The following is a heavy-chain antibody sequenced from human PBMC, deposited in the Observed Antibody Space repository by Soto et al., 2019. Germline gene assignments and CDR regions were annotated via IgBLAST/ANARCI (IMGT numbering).Heavy chain of an antibody. CDR1: GFIITNTW. CDR2: VKSKADGGTA. Sequence: EVQLVESGGGLVQPGGSLRLSCAASGFIITNTWMHWGRQAPGKGLEWVGRVKSKADGGTADYAAPVKGRFTVSRDDSKDTRYAQRNSLKMEDTAVCYCNTYPDFCGGHAPLWGQGTRVTVSS. CDR3: NTYPDFCGGHAPL. J-gene: IGHJ4*02. D-gene: IGHD2-21*01. V-gene: IGHV3-15*07.